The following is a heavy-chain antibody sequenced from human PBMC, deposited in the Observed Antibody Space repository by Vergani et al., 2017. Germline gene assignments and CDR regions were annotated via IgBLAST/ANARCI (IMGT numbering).Heavy chain of an antibody. J-gene: IGHJ6*03. Sequence: QLQLQESGPGLVKPSETLSLTCAVSGGSISSSSYYWSWIRQPPGKGLEWIGYIYYSGSTNYNPSLKSRVTISVDTSKNQFSLKLSSVTAADTAVYYCARMTTDYYYYYMDVWGKGTTVTVSS. CDR3: ARMTTDYYYYYMDV. D-gene: IGHD4-11*01. V-gene: IGHV4-61*01. CDR2: IYYSGST. CDR1: GGSISSSSYY.